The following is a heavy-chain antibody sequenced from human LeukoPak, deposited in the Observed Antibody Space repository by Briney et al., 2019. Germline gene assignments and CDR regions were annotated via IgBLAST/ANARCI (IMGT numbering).Heavy chain of an antibody. V-gene: IGHV1-2*02. CDR3: ARGPILRDFWSGYYPDYFDY. Sequence: ASVKVSCKASGYTFTGYYMHWVRQAPGQGLEWMGWINSNSGGTNYAQKFQGRVTMTRDTSISTAYMQLSRLRSDDTAVYYCARGPILRDFWSGYYPDYFDYWGQGTLVTVSS. D-gene: IGHD3-3*01. CDR1: GYTFTGYY. J-gene: IGHJ4*02. CDR2: INSNSGGT.